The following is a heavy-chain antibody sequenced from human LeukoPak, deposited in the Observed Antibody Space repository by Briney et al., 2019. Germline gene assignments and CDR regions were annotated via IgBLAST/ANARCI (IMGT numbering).Heavy chain of an antibody. Sequence: GGSLRLSCAASGFTFSSYAMRWVRQAPGKGLEWVSAISGSGGSTYYADSVKGRFTISRDNSKNTLYLQMNSLRAEDTAVYYCVSWHSGYDYLHYWGQGTLVTVSS. CDR2: ISGSGGST. V-gene: IGHV3-23*01. J-gene: IGHJ4*02. D-gene: IGHD5-12*01. CDR3: VSWHSGYDYLHY. CDR1: GFTFSSYA.